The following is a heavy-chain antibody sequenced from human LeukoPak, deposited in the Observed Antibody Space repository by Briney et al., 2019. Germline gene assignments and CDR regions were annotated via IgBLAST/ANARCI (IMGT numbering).Heavy chain of an antibody. CDR2: ISGSGGST. CDR1: GFTFSSYA. Sequence: PGGSLRLSCAASGFTFSSYAMSWVRQAPGKGLEWVSAISGSGGSTYYAGSVKGRFTISRDNSKNTLYLQMNSLRAEDTAVYYCAKDTDYYGSGRPDWGQGTLVTVSS. V-gene: IGHV3-23*01. D-gene: IGHD3-10*01. J-gene: IGHJ4*02. CDR3: AKDTDYYGSGRPD.